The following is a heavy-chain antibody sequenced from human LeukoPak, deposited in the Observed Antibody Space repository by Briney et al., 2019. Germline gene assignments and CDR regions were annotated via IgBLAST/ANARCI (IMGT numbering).Heavy chain of an antibody. J-gene: IGHJ4*02. D-gene: IGHD3-9*01. Sequence: GGSLRLSCAASGFSFSDYCMNWVRQAPGKGLEWVSSISSSSSYIYYADSVKGRFTISRDNAKNSLYLQMNSLRAEDTAVYYCASSQLRYFDWLLSFDYWGQGTLVTVSS. CDR3: ASSQLRYFDWLLSFDY. V-gene: IGHV3-21*01. CDR2: ISSSSSYI. CDR1: GFSFSDYC.